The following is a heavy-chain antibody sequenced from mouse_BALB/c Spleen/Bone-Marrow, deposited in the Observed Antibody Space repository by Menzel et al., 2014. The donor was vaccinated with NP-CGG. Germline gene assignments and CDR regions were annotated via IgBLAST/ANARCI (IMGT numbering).Heavy chain of an antibody. CDR1: GFDFGRYW. CDR2: INPGSSTT. Sequence: EVKLMESGGGLVQPGGSLNLACVASGFDFGRYWMSWARQAPGKGLEWIGEINPGSSTTNYSPSLKDKFIISRDNAKNTLYLQMSKVRSEDTALYYCARLGYYGYHDNWGQGTTLTVSS. D-gene: IGHD1-2*01. V-gene: IGHV4-2*02. J-gene: IGHJ2*01. CDR3: ARLGYYGYHDN.